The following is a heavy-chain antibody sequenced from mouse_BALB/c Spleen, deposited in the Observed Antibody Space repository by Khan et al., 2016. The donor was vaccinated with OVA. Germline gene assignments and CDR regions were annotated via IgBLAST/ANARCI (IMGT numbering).Heavy chain of an antibody. J-gene: IGHJ3*01. V-gene: IGHV3-6*02. CDR2: IRYDGNS. CDR1: GYSITSGYF. Sequence: EVQLQESGPGLVKPSQSLSLTCSVTGYSITSGYFWNWIRQFPGTNLEWMDYIRYDGNSDYNPSLKNRLSLTRYTSKNQFFLKLNSVTPADPATYYGARGGSSGPAWFTYWSQGTLVSVSA. D-gene: IGHD3-1*01. CDR3: ARGGSSGPAWFTY.